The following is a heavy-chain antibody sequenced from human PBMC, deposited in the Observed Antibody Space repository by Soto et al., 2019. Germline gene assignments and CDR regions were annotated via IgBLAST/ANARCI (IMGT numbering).Heavy chain of an antibody. D-gene: IGHD6-19*01. CDR1: GFAFSSYA. CDR3: ARPFSSGWYGDFDY. Sequence: GGSLRLSCAASGFAFSSYAMHWVRRAPGKGLEWVAVISYDASNKYYADSVKGRFTISRDNSKKTMYLQMSSLRAEDTAVYYCARPFSSGWYGDFDYWGQGTLVTVSS. CDR2: ISYDASNK. J-gene: IGHJ4*02. V-gene: IGHV3-30-3*01.